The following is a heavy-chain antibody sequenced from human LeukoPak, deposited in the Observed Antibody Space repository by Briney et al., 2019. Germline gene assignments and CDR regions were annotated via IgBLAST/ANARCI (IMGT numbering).Heavy chain of an antibody. CDR1: GYSISSGYY. D-gene: IGHD6-19*01. Sequence: SETLSLTCAVSGYSISSGYYWGWIRQPPGKGPEWIGSIYHSGSTYYNPSLKSRVTISVDTSKNQFSLKLSSVTAADTAVYYCARGYSSGWYDAFDIWGQGTMVTVSS. J-gene: IGHJ3*02. V-gene: IGHV4-38-2*01. CDR2: IYHSGST. CDR3: ARGYSSGWYDAFDI.